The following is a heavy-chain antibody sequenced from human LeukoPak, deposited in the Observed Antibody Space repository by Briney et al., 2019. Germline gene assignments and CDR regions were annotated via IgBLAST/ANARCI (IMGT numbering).Heavy chain of an antibody. J-gene: IGHJ6*03. D-gene: IGHD3-10*01. Sequence: GGSLRLSCAASGFTFSRYGMSWVRQAPGKGLEWVSGISDSGHTTYSADSVKGRFTISRGNAKNSLYLQMNSLRAEDTAVYYCARDGVTMVRGVRVLDYYHYYMDVWGKGTTVTISS. CDR1: GFTFSRYG. CDR3: ARDGVTMVRGVRVLDYYHYYMDV. CDR2: ISDSGHTT. V-gene: IGHV3-23*01.